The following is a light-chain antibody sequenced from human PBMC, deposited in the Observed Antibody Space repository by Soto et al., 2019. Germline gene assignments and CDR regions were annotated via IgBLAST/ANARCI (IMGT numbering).Light chain of an antibody. CDR3: YSYTSSSTYV. V-gene: IGLV2-14*01. Sequence: QSVLTQPASVSGSPGQSITISCTGTNSDVGGYNYVSWYQQHPAKAPKLMIYDVSNRPSGASNRFSGSKSGNTASLTISGLQAEDEADYYCYSYTSSSTYVFGTGTKVTVL. J-gene: IGLJ1*01. CDR2: DVS. CDR1: NSDVGGYNY.